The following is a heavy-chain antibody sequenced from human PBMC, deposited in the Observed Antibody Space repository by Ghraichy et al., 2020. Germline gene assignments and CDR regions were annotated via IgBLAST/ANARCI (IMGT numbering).Heavy chain of an antibody. D-gene: IGHD4-17*01. CDR1: GFTFSSYA. V-gene: IGHV3-23*01. J-gene: IGHJ3*02. CDR3: AKYLTVTTYAFDI. Sequence: GGSLRLSCAASGFTFSSYAMSWVRQAPGKGLEWVSAISGSGGSTYYADSVKGRFTIFRDNSKNTLYLQMNSLRAEDTAVYYCAKYLTVTTYAFDIWGQGTMVTVSS. CDR2: ISGSGGST.